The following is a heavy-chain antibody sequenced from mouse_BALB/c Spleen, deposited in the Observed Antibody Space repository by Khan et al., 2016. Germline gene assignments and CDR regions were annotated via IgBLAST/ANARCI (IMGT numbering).Heavy chain of an antibody. CDR3: ARYYDYDYFDY. CDR2: ISYSGST. V-gene: IGHV3-2*02. D-gene: IGHD2-4*01. Sequence: EVQLQESGPGLVKPSQSLSLTCTVTGYSITSDYAWNWIRQFPGNKLEWMGYISYSGSTSYNPSLKSRISITRDTSKNQFFLQLNSVTTEDTDTYYCARYYDYDYFDYWGQGTTLTVSS. CDR1: GYSITSDYA. J-gene: IGHJ2*01.